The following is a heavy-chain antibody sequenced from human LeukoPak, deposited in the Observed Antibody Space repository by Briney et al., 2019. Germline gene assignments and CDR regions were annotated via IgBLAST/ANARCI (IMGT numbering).Heavy chain of an antibody. Sequence: ASVKVSCKASGGTFSSYGINWVRQAPGQGLEWMGGIITIFGTANYAQKFQGRVTITADKSTSTAYMELSSLRSEDTAVYYCAREIGPIQLHLWGSAFDYWGQGTLVTVSS. CDR2: IITIFGTA. D-gene: IGHD5-18*01. CDR3: AREIGPIQLHLWGSAFDY. V-gene: IGHV1-69*06. CDR1: GGTFSSYG. J-gene: IGHJ4*02.